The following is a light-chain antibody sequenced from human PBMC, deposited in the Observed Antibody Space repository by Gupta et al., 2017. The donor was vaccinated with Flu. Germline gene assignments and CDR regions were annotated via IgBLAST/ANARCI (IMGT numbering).Light chain of an antibody. CDR2: GAS. CDR1: QSVRSRY. V-gene: IGKV3-20*01. J-gene: IGKJ4*01. CDR3: QQYGSSRLT. Sequence: EIVLTQSPGTLSLSPGERATLSCRANQSVRSRYLAWYQQRPGQAPRLLIYGASGRATGIPDRFRGSGSGTDFTLTIDGLEPEDFAVYSCQQYGSSRLTFGGGTKIE.